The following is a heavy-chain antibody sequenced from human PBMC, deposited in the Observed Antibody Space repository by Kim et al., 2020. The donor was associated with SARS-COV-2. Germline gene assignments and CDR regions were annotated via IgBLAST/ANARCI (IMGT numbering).Heavy chain of an antibody. V-gene: IGHV3-21*01. CDR3: ATIAAAERDFYYYYGMDV. D-gene: IGHD6-13*01. Sequence: GGSLRLSCAASGFTFSSYSMNWVRQAPGKGLEWVSSISSSSSYIYYADSVKGRFTISRDNAKNSLYLQMNSLRAEDTAVYYCATIAAAERDFYYYYGMDVWGQGDTFTVSS. CDR1: GFTFSSYS. J-gene: IGHJ6*02. CDR2: ISSSSSYI.